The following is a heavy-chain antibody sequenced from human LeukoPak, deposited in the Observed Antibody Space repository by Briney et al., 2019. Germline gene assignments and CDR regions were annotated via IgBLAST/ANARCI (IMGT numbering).Heavy chain of an antibody. Sequence: ALVKVSCKASGYTFTSYGISWVRQPPGQGLEWMGWISSYNGNTNYAQKLLGRVTMTTDPSTSTAYMELRSLRSDDTAVYYCARDGIFGVATFDYWGQGTLVTVSS. CDR1: GYTFTSYG. V-gene: IGHV1-18*01. J-gene: IGHJ4*02. CDR2: ISSYNGNT. CDR3: ARDGIFGVATFDY. D-gene: IGHD3-3*01.